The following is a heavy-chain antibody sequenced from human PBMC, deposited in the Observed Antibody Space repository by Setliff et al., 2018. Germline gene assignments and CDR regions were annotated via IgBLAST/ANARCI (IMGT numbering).Heavy chain of an antibody. J-gene: IGHJ4*02. CDR2: INHSGST. CDR3: TVYNTGSSKDHY. Sequence: TSEILSLTCAVYGGSFSGYYWSWIRQPPGKGLEWIGEINHSGSTNYNPSLKSRVTISVDTSKNQFSLKLSSVTAADTALYYCTVYNTGSSKDHYWGQGTPVTVSS. V-gene: IGHV4-34*01. CDR1: GGSFSGYY. D-gene: IGHD2-8*02.